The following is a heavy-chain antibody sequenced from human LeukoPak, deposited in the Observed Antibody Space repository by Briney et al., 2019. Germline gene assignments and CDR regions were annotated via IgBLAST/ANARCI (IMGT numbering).Heavy chain of an antibody. V-gene: IGHV3-23*01. CDR3: AALSGYNWHYISFDY. Sequence: GGSLRLSCAASGFTFSSFAMSWVRQAPGKGLEWVSAISGSGGSTYYADSVKGRFTISRDNSKNTLYLQMNSLRAEDTAVYYCAALSGYNWHYISFDYWGQGILVTVSS. CDR2: ISGSGGST. CDR1: GFTFSSFA. D-gene: IGHD1-7*01. J-gene: IGHJ4*02.